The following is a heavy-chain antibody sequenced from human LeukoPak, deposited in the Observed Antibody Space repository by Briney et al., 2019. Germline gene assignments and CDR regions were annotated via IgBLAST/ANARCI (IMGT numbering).Heavy chain of an antibody. CDR1: GFTFSSYW. V-gene: IGHV3-49*04. Sequence: GGSLRLSCAGSGFTFSSYWMTWVRQAPGKGLEWVGFIASKTYGGTAEYAASVKGRFTISRDDSKSIAYLQMNSLKTEDTAVYFCSRDQTPYYWGQGTLVTVSS. CDR3: SRDQTPYY. CDR2: IASKTYGGTA. J-gene: IGHJ4*02.